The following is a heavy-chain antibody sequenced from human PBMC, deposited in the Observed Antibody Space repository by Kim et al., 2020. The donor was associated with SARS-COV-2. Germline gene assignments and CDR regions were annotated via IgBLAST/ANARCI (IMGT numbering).Heavy chain of an antibody. D-gene: IGHD3-22*01. J-gene: IGHJ6*02. CDR3: ARDLYDSSGYSYGMDV. Sequence: GGSLRLSCAASGFSFNNYGMHWVRQAPGKGLEWVAFISYEGSKKQYLDSLKGRFTISRDYSKNTLYLQMNSLRAEDTAVYYCARDLYDSSGYSYGMDVWGQGTTVTVSS. V-gene: IGHV3-30*03. CDR1: GFSFNNYG. CDR2: ISYEGSKK.